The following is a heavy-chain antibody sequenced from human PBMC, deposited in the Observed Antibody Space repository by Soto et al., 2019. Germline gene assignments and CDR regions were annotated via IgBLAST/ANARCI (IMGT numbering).Heavy chain of an antibody. CDR2: IWYDGSNK. J-gene: IGHJ4*02. D-gene: IGHD2-15*01. Sequence: QVQLVESGGGVVQPGRSLRLSCAASGFTFSSYGMHWVRQAPGKGLEWVAVIWYDGSNKYYADSVKGRFTISRDNSKNTLYLQMNSLRAEDTTVYYCARGGDIVVVVAPLDYWGQGTLVTVSS. V-gene: IGHV3-33*01. CDR3: ARGGDIVVVVAPLDY. CDR1: GFTFSSYG.